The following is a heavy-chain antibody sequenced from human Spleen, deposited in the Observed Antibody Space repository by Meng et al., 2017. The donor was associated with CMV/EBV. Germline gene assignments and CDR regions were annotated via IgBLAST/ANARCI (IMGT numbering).Heavy chain of an antibody. Sequence: GESLKISCAASGFTFSSYAMHWVRQAPGKGLEWVSSISSSSSYIYYADSVKGRFTISRDNAKNSLYLQMNSLRAEDTAVYYCARDGSSTIRANYYYYGMEVWGQGTTVTVSS. CDR1: GFTFSSYA. CDR3: ARDGSSTIRANYYYYGMEV. V-gene: IGHV3-21*01. J-gene: IGHJ6*02. D-gene: IGHD3-10*01. CDR2: ISSSSSYI.